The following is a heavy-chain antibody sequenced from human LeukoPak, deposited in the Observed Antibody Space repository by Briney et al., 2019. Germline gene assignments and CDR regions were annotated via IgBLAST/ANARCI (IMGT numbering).Heavy chain of an antibody. Sequence: PSETLSHTCTVSGGSISSSSYYWGWIRQPPGKGLEWIGSIYYSGSTYYNPSLKSRVTISVDTSKNQFSLKLSSVTAADTAVYYCARIRYYDILTGYYPIGYYYGMDVWGQGTTVTVSS. D-gene: IGHD3-9*01. CDR2: IYYSGST. V-gene: IGHV4-39*01. J-gene: IGHJ6*02. CDR3: ARIRYYDILTGYYPIGYYYGMDV. CDR1: GGSISSSSYY.